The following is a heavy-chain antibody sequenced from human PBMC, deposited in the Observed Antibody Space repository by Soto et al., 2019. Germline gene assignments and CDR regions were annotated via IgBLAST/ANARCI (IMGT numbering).Heavy chain of an antibody. D-gene: IGHD3-22*01. CDR2: ISSSSSYI. V-gene: IGHV3-21*01. Sequence: EVQLVESGGGLVKPGGSLRLSCAASGFTFSSYSMNWVRQAPGKGLEWVSSISSSSSYIYYADSVKGRFTISRDNAKNSLYLQMNSLRAEDTAVYYCARVEPGASYYYDSSGYLIDYWGQGTLVTVSS. J-gene: IGHJ4*02. CDR1: GFTFSSYS. CDR3: ARVEPGASYYYDSSGYLIDY.